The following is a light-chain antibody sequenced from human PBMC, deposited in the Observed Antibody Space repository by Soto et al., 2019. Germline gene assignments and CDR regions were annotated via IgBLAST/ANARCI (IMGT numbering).Light chain of an antibody. CDR3: HQYESSPQT. V-gene: IGKV3-11*01. J-gene: IGKJ1*01. Sequence: EIVLTQSPATLSLSPGERATLSCRASQSIGLAIAWYQHKPGQAPRLLIFDASQRATGIPARFRGSGSGTDFTLSISRLEPDDFAVYYCHQYESSPQTFGRGTKVDIK. CDR1: QSIGLA. CDR2: DAS.